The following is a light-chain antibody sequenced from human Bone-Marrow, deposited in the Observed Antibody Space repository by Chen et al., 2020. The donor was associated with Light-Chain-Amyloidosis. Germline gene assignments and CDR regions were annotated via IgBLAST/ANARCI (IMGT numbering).Light chain of an antibody. CDR3: QSADSSGTYEVI. Sequence: SYELPQPPSVSVSPGQTASITCSGDDLPTKYAYWYQQKPGQAPVLVIHRDTERPSGISERFSGYSSGTTATLTISGVQAEDEADYHCQSADSSGTYEVIFGGGTKLTVL. V-gene: IGLV3-25*03. CDR1: DLPTKY. J-gene: IGLJ2*01. CDR2: RDT.